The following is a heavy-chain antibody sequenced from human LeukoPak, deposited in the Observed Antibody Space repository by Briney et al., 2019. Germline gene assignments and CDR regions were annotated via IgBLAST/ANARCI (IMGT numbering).Heavy chain of an antibody. J-gene: IGHJ4*02. CDR3: ARARFFGNPTPDY. D-gene: IGHD4-23*01. CDR1: GGSFSGYY. Sequence: KPSETLSLTCAIYGGSFSGYYWSWIRQPPGKGLEWIGEINHSVSTNYNPSLKSRVTISVDTSKNQFSLKLSSVTAADTAVYYCARARFFGNPTPDYWGQGTLVTVSS. V-gene: IGHV4-34*01. CDR2: INHSVST.